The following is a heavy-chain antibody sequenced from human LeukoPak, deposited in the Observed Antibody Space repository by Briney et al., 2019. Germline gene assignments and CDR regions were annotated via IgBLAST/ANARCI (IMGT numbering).Heavy chain of an antibody. CDR1: GFTFSSYA. J-gene: IGHJ4*02. CDR3: AKVSLLFWSGYYTFDY. Sequence: EGSLRLSCAASGFTFSSYAMSWVRQAPGKGLEWVSAISGSGGSTYYADSVKGRFTISRDNSKNTLYLQMNSLRAEDTAVYYCAKVSLLFWSGYYTFDYWGQGTLVIVSS. D-gene: IGHD3-3*01. V-gene: IGHV3-23*01. CDR2: ISGSGGST.